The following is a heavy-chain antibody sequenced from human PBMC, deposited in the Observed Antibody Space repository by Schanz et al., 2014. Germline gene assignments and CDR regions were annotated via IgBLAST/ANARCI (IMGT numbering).Heavy chain of an antibody. D-gene: IGHD2-8*02. J-gene: IGHJ4*02. CDR3: AKSLESCPGGRCSRGYFDY. CDR2: IGVDGTTT. CDR1: GFAFSSYG. V-gene: IGHV3-23*04. Sequence: VQLVESGGGVVQPGRSLRLSCLASGFAFSSYGMNWLRQAPGKGLEWVSVIGVDGTTTYYADSVKGRFTISRDNSKNTLYLQMNSLRPEDTAVYYCAKSLESCPGGRCSRGYFDYWGQGTLVTVSS.